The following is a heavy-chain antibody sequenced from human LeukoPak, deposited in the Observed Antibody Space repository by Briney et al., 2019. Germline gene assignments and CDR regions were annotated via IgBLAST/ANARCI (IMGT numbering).Heavy chain of an antibody. D-gene: IGHD3-16*01. Sequence: GASVKVSCKASGYTFTGYYMHWVRQAPGQGLEWMGWINPNSGGTNYAQKFQGRVTMTRDTSISTAYMELSRLRSDDTAVYYCARDSMITFGGVLNWFDPWGQGTQVTVSS. CDR1: GYTFTGYY. J-gene: IGHJ5*02. V-gene: IGHV1-2*02. CDR2: INPNSGGT. CDR3: ARDSMITFGGVLNWFDP.